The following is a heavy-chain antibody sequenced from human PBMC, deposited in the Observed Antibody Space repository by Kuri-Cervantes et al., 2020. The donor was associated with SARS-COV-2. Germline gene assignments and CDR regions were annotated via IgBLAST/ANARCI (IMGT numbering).Heavy chain of an antibody. V-gene: IGHV3-21*01. D-gene: IGHD2-15*01. Sequence: GESLKISCAASGFTFSSYSMNWVRQAPGKGLEWVSSISSSSSYIYYADSVKGRFTISRDNAKNSLYLQMNSLRAEDTAVYYCARDLALGYCSGGSCYYYYGMDVWGQGTTVTVSS. CDR1: GFTFSSYS. CDR2: ISSSSSYI. J-gene: IGHJ6*02. CDR3: ARDLALGYCSGGSCYYYYGMDV.